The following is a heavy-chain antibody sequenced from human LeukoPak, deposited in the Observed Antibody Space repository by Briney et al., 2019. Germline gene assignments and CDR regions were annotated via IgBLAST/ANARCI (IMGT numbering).Heavy chain of an antibody. Sequence: GGSLRLSCVGSGFSFSDAWMSWVRQAPGKGLEWVSAISGSGGSSTYYADSVKGRFTISRDNSKNTLYLQMNSLRAEDTAVYYCANSAAVGTFYWGQGTLVTVSS. CDR1: GFSFSDAW. V-gene: IGHV3-23*01. CDR3: ANSAAVGTFY. CDR2: ISGSGGSST. J-gene: IGHJ4*02. D-gene: IGHD6-13*01.